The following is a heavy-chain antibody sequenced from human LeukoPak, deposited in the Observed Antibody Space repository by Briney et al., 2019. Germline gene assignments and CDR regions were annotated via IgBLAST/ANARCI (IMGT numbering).Heavy chain of an antibody. CDR3: ARAKGDVAVGYYYGMDV. J-gene: IGHJ6*02. CDR2: IYHSGST. CDR1: GGSISSGGYS. V-gene: IGHV4-30-2*01. Sequence: SQTLSLTCAVSGGSISSGGYSWSWIRQPPGKGLEWIGYIYHSGSTYYNPSLKSRVTISVDRSKNQFSLKLSSVIAADTAVYYCARAKGDVAVGYYYGMDVWGQGTTVTVSS. D-gene: IGHD2-21*02.